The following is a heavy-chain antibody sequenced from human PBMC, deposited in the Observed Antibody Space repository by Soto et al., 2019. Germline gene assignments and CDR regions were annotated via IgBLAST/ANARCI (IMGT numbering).Heavy chain of an antibody. CDR3: ARVKATSYRHYYFDY. J-gene: IGHJ4*02. V-gene: IGHV4-30-4*01. Sequence: KTSETLSLTCSVSGGTINSGDYFWSWIRQPPGKGLEWIGSIFYTGSTYYSPSLTSRASMSMDPSQSLFSPRLRYLTAADTAVCFCARVKATSYRHYYFDYWGQGTPVTVSS. CDR2: IFYTGST. D-gene: IGHD5-12*01. CDR1: GGTINSGDYF.